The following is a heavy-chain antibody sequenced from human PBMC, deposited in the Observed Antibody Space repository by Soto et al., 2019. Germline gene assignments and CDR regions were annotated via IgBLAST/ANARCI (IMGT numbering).Heavy chain of an antibody. CDR2: INAGNGNT. CDR3: ARKGGGYSYGCYY. CDR1: GYTFTSYA. V-gene: IGHV1-3*01. J-gene: IGHJ4*02. D-gene: IGHD5-18*01. Sequence: QVQLVQSGAEVKKPGASVKVSCKASGYTFTSYAMHWVRQAPGQRLEWMGWINAGNGNTKYSRQFQGRVTITRDTPASTAYGNHSGLQPEDTAVYYCARKGGGYSYGCYYWGQGTPVTVSP.